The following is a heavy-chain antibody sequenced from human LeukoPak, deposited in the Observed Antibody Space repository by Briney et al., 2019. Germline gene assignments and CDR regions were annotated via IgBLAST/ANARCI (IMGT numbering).Heavy chain of an antibody. CDR1: GYTFSHYG. D-gene: IGHD6-13*01. J-gene: IGHJ4*02. CDR3: ARSGSNWSCDF. V-gene: IGHV1-3*01. Sequence: ASVKVSCKASGYTFSHYGVQWVRQVPGQPLEWMGWINAGDGAGTIYSEKFQARLTMTTDTSATTLYMELNSLRYEDTAIYYCARSGSNWSCDFWGQGTLVTVSS. CDR2: INAGDGAGT.